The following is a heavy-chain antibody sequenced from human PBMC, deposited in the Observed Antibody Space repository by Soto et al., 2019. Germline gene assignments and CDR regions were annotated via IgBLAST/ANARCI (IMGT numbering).Heavy chain of an antibody. CDR2: IKSKSDGGTT. J-gene: IGHJ5*02. V-gene: IGHV3-15*01. Sequence: LSCAASGFTFSDARVRWGPPAPGEGVGWGCRIKSKSDGGTTEYAAPVRGRFTISRDDSKNTLYLQMNSLKTEDTAVYYCTTDLWRIAVVVGSAGYFNPWGQGTPVTVSS. D-gene: IGHD2-21*01. CDR1: GFTFSDAR. CDR3: TTDLWRIAVVVGSAGYFNP.